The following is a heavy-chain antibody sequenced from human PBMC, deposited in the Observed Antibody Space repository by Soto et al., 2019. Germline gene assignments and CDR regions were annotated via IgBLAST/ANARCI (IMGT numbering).Heavy chain of an antibody. J-gene: IGHJ6*04. D-gene: IGHD3-10*01. CDR2: IYSSGTT. CDR1: GGSITNFY. CDR3: ARRCGSGPGFYYYYSMDV. V-gene: IGHV4-59*08. Sequence: PSETLSLTCTVSGGSITNFYWTWIRQCPERRLGWIGYIYSSGTTTYNPSLERRVTMSVDASKNHFPLHLRSLTATDTGVYFYARRCGSGPGFYYYYSMDVWGTGKTVTVSS.